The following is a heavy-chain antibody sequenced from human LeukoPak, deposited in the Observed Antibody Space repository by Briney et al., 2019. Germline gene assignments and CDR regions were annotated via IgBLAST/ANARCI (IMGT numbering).Heavy chain of an antibody. J-gene: IGHJ4*02. Sequence: PSETLSLTCAVYGGSFSGYYWSWIRQPPGKGLEWVSAISGSGGTTNYADSVKGRLTISRDNSQNTLYLQMNSLRAEDTAVYYCAKRTPYSSGSYYFDYWGQGTLVTVSS. CDR1: GGSFSGYY. V-gene: IGHV3-23*01. CDR3: AKRTPYSSGSYYFDY. D-gene: IGHD3-22*01. CDR2: ISGSGGTT.